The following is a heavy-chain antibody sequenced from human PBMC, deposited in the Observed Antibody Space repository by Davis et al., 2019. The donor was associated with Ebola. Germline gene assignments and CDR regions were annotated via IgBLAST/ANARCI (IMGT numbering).Heavy chain of an antibody. CDR2: TYYRSKWYN. Sequence: MPSETLSPTCVLSGARASSNSAAWNWIRQSPSRGLEWLGRTYYRSKWYNDYAVSDKSRLTINPDTSKKQFPLQLNSVTPEDTAVYYCARVGNWAVGWFDPWGQGTLVTVSS. D-gene: IGHD1-1*01. J-gene: IGHJ5*02. CDR1: GARASSNSAA. V-gene: IGHV6-1*01. CDR3: ARVGNWAVGWFDP.